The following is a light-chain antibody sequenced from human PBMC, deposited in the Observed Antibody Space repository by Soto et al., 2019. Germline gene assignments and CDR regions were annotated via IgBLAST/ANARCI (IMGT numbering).Light chain of an antibody. V-gene: IGKV1-33*01. CDR2: DAS. CDR3: QQSDSLPIT. Sequence: DIQMTQSPSSLSATVVDRVTITCRARQDISNYLNWYQQRPGKAPKLLIYDASNLERGVPSRFSGTRSGTHVTFAITSLQPEDVATYYGQQSDSLPITFGQGTRLEI. CDR1: QDISNY. J-gene: IGKJ5*01.